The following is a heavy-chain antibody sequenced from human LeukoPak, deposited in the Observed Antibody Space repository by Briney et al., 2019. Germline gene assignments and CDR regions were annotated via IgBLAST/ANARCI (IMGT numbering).Heavy chain of an antibody. J-gene: IGHJ2*01. CDR3: ARAFRGVGSFDL. CDR2: ISSSGSTI. D-gene: IGHD3-10*01. Sequence: GGSLRLSCAASGFTFSSYEMNWVRQAPGKGLEWVSYISSSGSTIYYADSVKGRFTISRDNSKNTLYLQMNSLRGEDTAFYYCARAFRGVGSFDLWGRGTLVTVSS. V-gene: IGHV3-48*03. CDR1: GFTFSSYE.